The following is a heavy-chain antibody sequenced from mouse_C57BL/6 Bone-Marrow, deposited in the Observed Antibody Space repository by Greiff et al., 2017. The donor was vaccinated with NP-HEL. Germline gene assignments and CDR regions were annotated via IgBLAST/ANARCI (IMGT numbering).Heavy chain of an antibody. CDR1: GFTFSSYG. CDR3: ARQDWVYFDY. Sequence: EVHLVESGGDLVKPGGSLKLSCAASGFTFSSYGMSWVRQTPDKRLEWVATISSGGSYTYYPDSVKGRFTISRDNAKNTLYLQMSSLKSEDTAMYYCARQDWVYFDYWGQGTTLTVSS. V-gene: IGHV5-6*01. J-gene: IGHJ2*01. D-gene: IGHD4-1*01. CDR2: ISSGGSYT.